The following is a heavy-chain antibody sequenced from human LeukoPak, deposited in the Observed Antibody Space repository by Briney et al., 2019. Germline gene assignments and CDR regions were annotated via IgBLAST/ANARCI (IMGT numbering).Heavy chain of an antibody. Sequence: PSETLSLTCTVSGGSISSYYWSWIRQPPGKGLEWIGYIYYSGSTNYNPSLKSRVAMSADTSKNQFSLKLSSVTAADTAVYYCARGEDYDYYFDYWGQGTLVTVSS. CDR3: ARGEDYDYYFDY. D-gene: IGHD4-17*01. V-gene: IGHV4-59*01. J-gene: IGHJ4*02. CDR1: GGSISSYY. CDR2: IYYSGST.